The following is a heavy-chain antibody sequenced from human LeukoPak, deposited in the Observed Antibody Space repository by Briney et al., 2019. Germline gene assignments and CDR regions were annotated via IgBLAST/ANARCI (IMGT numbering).Heavy chain of an antibody. CDR2: ISSSSSYI. J-gene: IGHJ4*02. V-gene: IGHV3-21*04. D-gene: IGHD6-13*01. CDR1: GFTFSSYS. Sequence: GGSLRLSCAASGFTFSSYSMNWVRQAPGKGLEWVSSISSSSSYIYYADSVKGRFTISRDNSKNTLYLQMNSLRAEDTAVYYCATAGYSSRNYWGQGTLVTVSS. CDR3: ATAGYSSRNY.